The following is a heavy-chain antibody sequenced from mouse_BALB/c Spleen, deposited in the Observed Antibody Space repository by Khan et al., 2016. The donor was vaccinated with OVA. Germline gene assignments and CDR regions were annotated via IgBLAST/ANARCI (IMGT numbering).Heavy chain of an antibody. V-gene: IGHV1-63*02. Sequence: QVQLKESGAELVRPGTSVKMSCKAAGYTFTNYWIGWVKQRPGHGLEWIGDIFPGGGYTNYDEKFKGMATLTTDTSSSTAYMQLSSLTSEDSAIYYCTRRGAARATGDFFDNWGQGTTLTVSS. J-gene: IGHJ2*01. CDR1: GYTFTNYW. CDR2: IFPGGGYT. D-gene: IGHD3-1*01. CDR3: TRRGAARATGDFFDN.